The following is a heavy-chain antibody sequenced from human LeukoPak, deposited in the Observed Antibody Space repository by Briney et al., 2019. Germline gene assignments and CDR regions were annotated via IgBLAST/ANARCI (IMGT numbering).Heavy chain of an antibody. J-gene: IGHJ4*02. CDR1: GYTFTSYY. CDR3: ATGGGPGWFGELFRGYFFDY. V-gene: IGHV1-46*01. CDR2: INPSGGST. Sequence: ASVKVSCKASGYTFTSYYMHWVRQAPGQGLEWMGIINPSGGSTSYAQKFQGRVTMTRDMSTSTVYMELSSLRSEDTAVYYCATGGGPGWFGELFRGYFFDYWGQGTLVTVSS. D-gene: IGHD3-10*01.